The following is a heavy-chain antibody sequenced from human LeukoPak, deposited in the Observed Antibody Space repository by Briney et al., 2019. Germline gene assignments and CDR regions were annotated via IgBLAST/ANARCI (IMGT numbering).Heavy chain of an antibody. CDR3: ARSEYRSAETYYYYGMDV. CDR2: ISYDGSNK. V-gene: IGHV3-30-3*01. J-gene: IGHJ6*02. Sequence: PGGSLRLSCAASGFTFSSYAMHWVRQAPGKGLEWVAVISYDGSNKYYADSVKGRFTISRDNSKNTLYLQMNSLRAEDTAVYYCARSEYRSAETYYYYGMDVWGQGTTVTVSS. CDR1: GFTFSSYA. D-gene: IGHD2-2*02.